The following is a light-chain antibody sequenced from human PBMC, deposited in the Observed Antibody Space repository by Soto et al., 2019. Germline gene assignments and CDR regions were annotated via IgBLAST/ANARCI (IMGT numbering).Light chain of an antibody. CDR2: GAS. Sequence: EIVLTQSPGTLSLSPGERATLSCRAIQSVSNNYLAWYQQKPGQAPRLLIYGASNRATGIPARFSGSGSGTDSTLTISSLEPEDFAVYYCQQRSNWPSITFGQGTRLEIK. CDR3: QQRSNWPSIT. CDR1: QSVSNNY. V-gene: IGKV3-11*01. J-gene: IGKJ5*01.